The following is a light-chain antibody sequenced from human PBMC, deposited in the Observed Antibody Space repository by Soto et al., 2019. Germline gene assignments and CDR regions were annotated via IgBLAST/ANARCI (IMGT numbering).Light chain of an antibody. J-gene: IGKJ3*01. V-gene: IGKV3-15*01. CDR1: ERVHIN. CDR3: QQYSNLPLT. CDR2: YAS. Sequence: EMVMTQSPATLSVSLGDRVTLSCRASERVHINLTWYQQKPGQCPRLLIYYASNMVTGVPDRFSGSGSGTEFTLTISSLQSDDFALYYCQQYSNLPLTFGPGTRVEIK.